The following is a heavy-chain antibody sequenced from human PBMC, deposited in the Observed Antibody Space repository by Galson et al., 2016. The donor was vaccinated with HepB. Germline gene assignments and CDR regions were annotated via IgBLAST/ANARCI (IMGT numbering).Heavy chain of an antibody. D-gene: IGHD1-26*01. CDR3: ARVAGATYSYAVDV. Sequence: EWIGYIYNNGDTYYNLSLKSRVSISVDTSENQFSPKLTSLTAADTAVYFCARVAGATYSYAVDVWGQGTTVTVSS. CDR2: IYNNGDT. V-gene: IGHV4-31*02. J-gene: IGHJ6*02.